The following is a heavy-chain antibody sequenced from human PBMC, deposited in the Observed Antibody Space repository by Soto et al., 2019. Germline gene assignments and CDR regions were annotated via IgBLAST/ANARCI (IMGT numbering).Heavy chain of an antibody. CDR2: ISYDGSNK. J-gene: IGHJ6*02. Sequence: QVQLVGSGGGVVQPGRSLRLSCAASGFTFSSYGLHWVRQAPGKGLEWVAVISYDGSNKYYADSVKGRFTISRDNSKNTLNLQMNSLGAEDRAVYYCAKDRRSGYCSGGSCNVGGMDVWGQGTTVTVSS. CDR3: AKDRRSGYCSGGSCNVGGMDV. V-gene: IGHV3-30*18. CDR1: GFTFSSYG. D-gene: IGHD2-15*01.